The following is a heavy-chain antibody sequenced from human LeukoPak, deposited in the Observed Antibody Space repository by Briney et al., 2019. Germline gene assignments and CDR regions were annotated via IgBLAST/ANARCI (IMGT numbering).Heavy chain of an antibody. CDR2: ISSSSSYI. D-gene: IGHD2-15*01. CDR1: GFTFSSYS. CDR3: ARARVVVVATELDY. V-gene: IGHV3-21*01. Sequence: GSLRLSCAASGFTFSSYSMNWVRQAPGKGLEWVSSISSSSSYIYYADSVKGRFTISRDNAKNSLYLQMNSLRAEDTAVYYCARARVVVVATELDYWGQGTLVTVSS. J-gene: IGHJ4*02.